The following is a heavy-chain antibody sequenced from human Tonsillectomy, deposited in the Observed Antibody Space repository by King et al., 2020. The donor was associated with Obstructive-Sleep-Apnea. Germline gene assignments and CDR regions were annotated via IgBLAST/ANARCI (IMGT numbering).Heavy chain of an antibody. CDR3: ARDPQAFDY. J-gene: IGHJ4*02. Sequence: VQLVESGGGLVKPGGSLRLSCAASGFSFSDYSMNWVRQAPGKGLVWVSSISSVNNYIFYANSVKGRFTISRENANNLLHLQMNGLRDDDTAIYYCARDPQAFDYWGQGTLVTVSS. V-gene: IGHV3-21*01. CDR1: GFSFSDYS. CDR2: ISSVNNYI.